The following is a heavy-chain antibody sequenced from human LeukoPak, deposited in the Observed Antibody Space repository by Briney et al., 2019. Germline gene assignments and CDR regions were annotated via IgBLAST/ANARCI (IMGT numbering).Heavy chain of an antibody. Sequence: GGSLRLSCAASGFTFSSYWTSWVRQAPGKGLEWVANIKQDGSEKYSVDSVKGRFTISRDNAKNSLYLQMNSLRTEDTAVYYCARDVRGSVTSYFYYYMDVWGKGTTVTVSS. CDR2: IKQDGSEK. CDR3: ARDVRGSVTSYFYYYMDV. D-gene: IGHD5-18*01. J-gene: IGHJ6*03. V-gene: IGHV3-7*01. CDR1: GFTFSSYW.